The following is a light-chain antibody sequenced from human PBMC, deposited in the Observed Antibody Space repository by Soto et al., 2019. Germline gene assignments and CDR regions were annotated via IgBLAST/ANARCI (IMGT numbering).Light chain of an antibody. CDR1: QSIDTS. J-gene: IGKJ1*01. V-gene: IGKV1-5*03. CDR3: QHHKSYPRT. Sequence: DIQMTQSPSTLSASVGDRVTITCRASQSIDTSLAWYQQKPGKAHRLLIYMASNLQSGVPSRFSGSGSGTELTLTISSLLPDDFATYYCQHHKSYPRTFGQGTKVEIK. CDR2: MAS.